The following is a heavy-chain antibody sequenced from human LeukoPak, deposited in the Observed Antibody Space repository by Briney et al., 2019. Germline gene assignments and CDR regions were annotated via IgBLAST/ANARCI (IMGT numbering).Heavy chain of an antibody. CDR2: IYYSGST. J-gene: IGHJ4*02. CDR1: GGSISSSSYY. CDR3: ARGDYVWGSYRHPPRQFDY. V-gene: IGHV4-39*07. D-gene: IGHD3-16*02. Sequence: SETLSLTCTVSGGSISSSSYYWGWIRQPPGKGLEWIGSIYYSGSTYYNPSLKSRVTISVDTSKNQFSLKLSSVTAADTAVYYCARGDYVWGSYRHPPRQFDYWGQGTLVTVSS.